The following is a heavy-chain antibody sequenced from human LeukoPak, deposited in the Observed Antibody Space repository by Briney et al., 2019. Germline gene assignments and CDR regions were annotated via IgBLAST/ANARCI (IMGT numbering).Heavy chain of an antibody. J-gene: IGHJ4*02. D-gene: IGHD6-13*01. CDR3: AKGEQRLVRGDY. Sequence: PGRSLRLSCAASGFTFDDYAMHWVRQAPGKGLEWVSGISWNSGSIGYADSVKGRFTISRDNAKNSLYLQMNSLRAEDTALYYCAKGEQRLVRGDYWGQGTLVTVSS. CDR2: ISWNSGSI. CDR1: GFTFDDYA. V-gene: IGHV3-9*01.